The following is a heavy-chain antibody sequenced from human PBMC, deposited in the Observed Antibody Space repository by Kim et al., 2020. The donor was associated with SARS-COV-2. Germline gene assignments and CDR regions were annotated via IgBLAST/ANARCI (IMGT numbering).Heavy chain of an antibody. D-gene: IGHD3-22*01. Sequence: SETLSLTCTVSDGSISSGGYYWSWIRQHPGKGLEWIGYIYYSGSTYYNPSLKSRVTISVDTSKNQFSLKLSSVTAADTAVYYCARTRITMIVVVTHFDYWGQGTLVTVSS. V-gene: IGHV4-31*03. J-gene: IGHJ4*02. CDR1: DGSISSGGYY. CDR2: IYYSGST. CDR3: ARTRITMIVVVTHFDY.